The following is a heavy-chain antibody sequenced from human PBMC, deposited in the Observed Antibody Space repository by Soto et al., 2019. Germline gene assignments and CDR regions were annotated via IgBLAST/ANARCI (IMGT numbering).Heavy chain of an antibody. CDR1: FYTFTTYC. CDR2: ISAYNGNT. V-gene: IGHV1-18*01. D-gene: IGHD2-15*01. J-gene: IGHJ4*02. Sequence: ASVKVCCKASFYTFTTYCISWVRQAPGQGLEWMGWISAYNGNTNYAQKLKGRVTMTTDTSTSTAYMELRSLRSDATAVYYCARGVGWTPYDYSAQGTLVTVSS. CDR3: ARGVGWTPYDY.